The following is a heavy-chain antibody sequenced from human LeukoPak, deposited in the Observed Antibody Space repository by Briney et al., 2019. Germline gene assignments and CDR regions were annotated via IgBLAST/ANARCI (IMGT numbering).Heavy chain of an antibody. Sequence: GGSLRLSCAASGFTFSSYAMHWVRQAPGKGLEWAAVISYDGSNKYYADSVKGRFTISRDNSKNTLYLQMNSLRAEDTAVYYCARVVGSSWSDYWGQGTLVTVSS. J-gene: IGHJ4*02. D-gene: IGHD6-13*01. V-gene: IGHV3-30*04. CDR2: ISYDGSNK. CDR3: ARVVGSSWSDY. CDR1: GFTFSSYA.